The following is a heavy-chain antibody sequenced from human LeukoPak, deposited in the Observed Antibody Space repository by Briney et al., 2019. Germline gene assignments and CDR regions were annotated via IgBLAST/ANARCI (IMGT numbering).Heavy chain of an antibody. CDR2: IHYSGIT. J-gene: IGHJ5*02. D-gene: IGHD3-22*01. CDR1: GGSISNYY. V-gene: IGHV4-59*01. CDR3: AKVGSSDRLDP. Sequence: SETLSLTCSVSGGSISNYYWGWIRQSPGKGLEWIGYIHYSGITNYNSSLESRLTISVDTSKSQFSLRLSSVTVADTAVYYCAKVGSSDRLDPWGQGTLVTVSS.